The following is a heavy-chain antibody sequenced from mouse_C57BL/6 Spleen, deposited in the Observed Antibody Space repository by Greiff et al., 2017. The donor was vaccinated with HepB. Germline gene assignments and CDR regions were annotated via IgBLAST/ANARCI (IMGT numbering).Heavy chain of an antibody. J-gene: IGHJ1*03. CDR3: ARSGGSSPWYFDV. Sequence: VQRVESGAELVKPGASVKMSCKASGYTFTTYPIEWMKQNHGKSLEWIGNFHPYNDDTKYNEKFKGKATLTVEKSSSTVYLELSRLTSDDSAVYYCARSGGSSPWYFDVWGTGTTVTVSS. CDR1: GYTFTTYP. V-gene: IGHV1-47*01. CDR2: FHPYNDDT. D-gene: IGHD1-1*01.